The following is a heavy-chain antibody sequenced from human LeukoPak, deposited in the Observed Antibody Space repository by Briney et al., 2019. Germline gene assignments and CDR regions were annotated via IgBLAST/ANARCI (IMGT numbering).Heavy chain of an antibody. CDR3: AKHSAEKYSGNYGWAPPNEY. CDR2: VYYSGNT. V-gene: IGHV4-59*08. Sequence: SETLSLTCTVSGGSVSGYYWSWIRQPPGKGLEWIAYVYYSGNTNYNPSLKSRVTISVDTSRNQFSLKLSSVTAADTAVYYCAKHSAEKYSGNYGWAPPNEYWGQGSLVTVSS. J-gene: IGHJ4*02. D-gene: IGHD5-12*01. CDR1: GGSVSGYY.